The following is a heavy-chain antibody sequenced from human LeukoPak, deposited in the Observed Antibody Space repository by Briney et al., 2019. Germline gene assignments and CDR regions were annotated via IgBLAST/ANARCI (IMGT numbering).Heavy chain of an antibody. J-gene: IGHJ5*02. V-gene: IGHV5-10-1*01. CDR1: GYTFTSYW. Sequence: RGESLKISCQGSGYTFTSYWISWVRQLPGKGLEWMGRIDPSDSYTNYSPSFQGHVTISADKSISTAYLQWSSLKASDTAMYYCARLTHEDIAVPLNWFDPWGQGTLVTVSS. CDR2: IDPSDSYT. D-gene: IGHD2-15*01. CDR3: ARLTHEDIAVPLNWFDP.